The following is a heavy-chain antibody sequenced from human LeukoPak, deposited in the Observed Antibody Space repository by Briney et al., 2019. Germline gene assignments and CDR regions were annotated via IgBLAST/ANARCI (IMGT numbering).Heavy chain of an antibody. CDR1: RGSTSNNY. V-gene: IGHV4-4*09. CDR2: IYPSGST. Sequence: SETLSLTCTVSRGSTSNNYWSWIRQSPGKGPEWIGYIYPSGSTNYNPSLKSRVTISADTSKNQSSLKLIAVTAADTAVYYCARCWVYGPDYCNSGSYNYYIDVWGKGTTVTVSS. D-gene: IGHD3-10*01. J-gene: IGHJ6*03. CDR3: ARCWVYGPDYCNSGSYNYYIDV.